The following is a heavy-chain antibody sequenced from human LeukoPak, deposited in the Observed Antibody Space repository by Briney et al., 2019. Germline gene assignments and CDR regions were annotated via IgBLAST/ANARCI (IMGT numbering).Heavy chain of an antibody. Sequence: SETLSLTCAVFGGSFSGYYWSWIRQPPGKGLEWIGEINHSGSTNYNPSLKSRVTISVDTSKNQFSLKLSSVTAADTAVYYCARRPTYYYDSSGYFGRGGYFDYWGQGTLVTVSS. V-gene: IGHV4-34*01. CDR3: ARRPTYYYDSSGYFGRGGYFDY. D-gene: IGHD3-22*01. J-gene: IGHJ4*02. CDR2: INHSGST. CDR1: GGSFSGYY.